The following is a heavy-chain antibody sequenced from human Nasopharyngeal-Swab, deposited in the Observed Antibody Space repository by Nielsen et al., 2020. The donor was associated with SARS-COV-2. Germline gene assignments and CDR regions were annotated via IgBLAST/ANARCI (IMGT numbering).Heavy chain of an antibody. V-gene: IGHV3-30-3*01. CDR1: GFTFSSYA. D-gene: IGHD3-22*01. Sequence: GESLKISCAASGFTFSSYAMHWVRQAPGKGPEWVAVISYDGSNKYYADSVKGRFTISRDNSKNTLYLQMNSLRAEDTAVYYCARDRRRPGVDSSGYYASIGYWGQGTLVTVSS. CDR2: ISYDGSNK. CDR3: ARDRRRPGVDSSGYYASIGY. J-gene: IGHJ4*02.